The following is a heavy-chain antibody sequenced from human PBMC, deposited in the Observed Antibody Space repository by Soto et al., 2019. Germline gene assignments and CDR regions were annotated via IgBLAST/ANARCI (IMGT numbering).Heavy chain of an antibody. CDR2: INPSGGST. J-gene: IGHJ6*02. D-gene: IGHD3-16*02. V-gene: IGHV1-46*01. CDR1: GYTFTSYY. CDR3: ARGAFGGVIVDYYYGMDV. Sequence: ASVKVSCKASGYTFTSYYMHWVRQAPGQGLEWMGIINPSGGSTSYAQKFQGRVTMTRDTSTSTVYMELSSLRSEDTAVYYCARGAFGGVIVDYYYGMDVWGPGTTLTVYS.